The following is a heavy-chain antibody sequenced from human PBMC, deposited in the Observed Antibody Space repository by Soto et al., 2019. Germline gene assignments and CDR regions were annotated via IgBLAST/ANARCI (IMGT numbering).Heavy chain of an antibody. CDR2: ISTSDGDT. CDR3: ASGSGSYPKYNWFGP. Sequence: QLLEAGGGSVQPGGSLGLSCAASGFAFSNYAMTWVRQAPGKGLEWVSTISTSDGDTYYADSVKGRFTISRDNSRNTLYLQMNSLRAEDTAVYYCASGSGSYPKYNWFGPWGQGTLVTVSS. J-gene: IGHJ5*02. D-gene: IGHD3-10*01. CDR1: GFAFSNYA. V-gene: IGHV3-23*01.